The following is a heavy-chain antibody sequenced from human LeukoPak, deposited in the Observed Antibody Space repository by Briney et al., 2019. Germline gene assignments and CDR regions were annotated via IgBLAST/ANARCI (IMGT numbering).Heavy chain of an antibody. V-gene: IGHV4-34*01. CDR3: ARGDRYYYGSGSYYG. CDR1: GGSFSGYY. D-gene: IGHD3-10*01. Sequence: SETLSLTCAVYGGSFSGYYWSWIRQPPGKGLEWIGEINHSGSTNYNPSLKSRVTISVDTSKNQFSLRLSSVTAADTAVYYCARGDRYYYGSGSYYGWGQGTLVTVSS. J-gene: IGHJ4*02. CDR2: INHSGST.